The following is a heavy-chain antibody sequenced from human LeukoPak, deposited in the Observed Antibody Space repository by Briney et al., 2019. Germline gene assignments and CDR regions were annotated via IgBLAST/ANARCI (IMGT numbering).Heavy chain of an antibody. V-gene: IGHV3-23*01. J-gene: IGHJ2*01. CDR2: FSAGSGST. Sequence: GVSLRLSCVGSGFTFSTYAMTWVRQAPGKGLEWVSSFSAGSGSTYYADSVKGRFTISRDNSRNTLYLQMNSLRAEDTALYYCAKGLGLSYWYFDLWGRGTLVTVSS. D-gene: IGHD2/OR15-2a*01. CDR3: AKGLGLSYWYFDL. CDR1: GFTFSTYA.